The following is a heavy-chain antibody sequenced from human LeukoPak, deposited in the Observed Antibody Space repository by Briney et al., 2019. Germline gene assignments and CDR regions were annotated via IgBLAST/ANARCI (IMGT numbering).Heavy chain of an antibody. CDR2: IYYSGST. CDR1: GGSISSYY. J-gene: IGHJ3*02. Sequence: SETLSLTCTVSGGSISSYYWSWIRQPPGKGLEWVGYIYYSGSTNYNPSLKSRVTISVDTSNNQFSLKLSSVTAADPAVYYCARGEQLWVLGAFDIWGQGTMVTVSS. CDR3: ARGEQLWVLGAFDI. V-gene: IGHV4-59*01. D-gene: IGHD5-18*01.